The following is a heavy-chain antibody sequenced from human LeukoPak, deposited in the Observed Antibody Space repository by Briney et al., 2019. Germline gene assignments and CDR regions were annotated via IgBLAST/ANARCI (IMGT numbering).Heavy chain of an antibody. CDR1: GGSFSGYY. J-gene: IGHJ4*02. D-gene: IGHD6-13*01. Sequence: KPSETLSLTCAVYGGSFSGYYWSWIRQPPGKGLEWIGEINHSGSTNYNPSLKGRVTISVDTSKNQFSLKLSSVTAADTAVYYCARGEDIAAAGNYFDYWGQGTLVTVSS. CDR3: ARGEDIAAAGNYFDY. V-gene: IGHV4-34*01. CDR2: INHSGST.